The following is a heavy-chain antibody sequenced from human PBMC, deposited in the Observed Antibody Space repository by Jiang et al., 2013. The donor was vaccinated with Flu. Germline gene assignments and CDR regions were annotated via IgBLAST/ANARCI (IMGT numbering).Heavy chain of an antibody. Sequence: QTLSLTCAISGDSVSSNSAARNWIRQSPSRGLEWLGRTYYRSKWYNDYAISLRSRISINPDTSKNHFSLHLNSVTPEDTAVYYCARVRKVAPGTGWYFDLWGRGTLVTVSS. CDR2: TYYRSKWYN. CDR1: GDSVSSNSAA. J-gene: IGHJ2*01. D-gene: IGHD2-15*01. V-gene: IGHV6-1*01. CDR3: ARVRKVAPGTGWYFDL.